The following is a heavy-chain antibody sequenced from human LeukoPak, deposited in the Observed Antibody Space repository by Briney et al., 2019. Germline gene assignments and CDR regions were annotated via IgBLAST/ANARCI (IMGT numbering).Heavy chain of an antibody. V-gene: IGHV4-59*08. Sequence: SETLSLTCTVSGASISDYYWSWIRQPPGKRLEGIAYMYYSGIPNYSRSLKSRVTMSADKSNNQVSLTLTSVTAAGTAVYYCASHHGRGEAFDYWGRGTLVTVSS. J-gene: IGHJ4*02. D-gene: IGHD3-10*01. CDR2: MYYSGIP. CDR1: GASISDYY. CDR3: ASHHGRGEAFDY.